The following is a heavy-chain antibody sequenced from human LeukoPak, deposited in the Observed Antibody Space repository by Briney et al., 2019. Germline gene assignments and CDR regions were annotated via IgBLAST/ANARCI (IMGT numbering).Heavy chain of an antibody. CDR2: IYYSGST. V-gene: IGHV4-59*12. J-gene: IGHJ4*02. D-gene: IGHD6-13*01. Sequence: KPSETLSLTCTVSGGSISSYYWSWIRQPPGKGLEWIGYIYYSGSTYYNPSLKSRVTISVDTSKNQFSLKLSSVTAADTAVYYCARSRSSWPFDYWGQGTLVTVSS. CDR1: GGSISSYY. CDR3: ARSRSSWPFDY.